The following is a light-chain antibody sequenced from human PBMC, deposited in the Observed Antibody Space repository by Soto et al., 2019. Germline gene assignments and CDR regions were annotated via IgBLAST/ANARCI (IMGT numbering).Light chain of an antibody. CDR2: DAS. CDR1: QSISFW. CDR3: QQENSCPLT. J-gene: IGKJ4*01. Sequence: DIQMTQSPSTLSASVGDRVTITCRASQSISFWLAWYQQKPGSAPNLLIYDASTLGGGVPSRFSGSGSGTEFTLTISKLQPDDVAAYYCQQENSCPLTVGGGTRVEIK. V-gene: IGKV1-5*01.